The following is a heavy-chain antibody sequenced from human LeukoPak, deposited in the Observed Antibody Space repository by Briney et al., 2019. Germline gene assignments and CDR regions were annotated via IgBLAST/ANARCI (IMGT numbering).Heavy chain of an antibody. CDR1: GFTFSSYG. D-gene: IGHD4-17*01. Sequence: GGSLRLSCAASGFTFSSYGMHWVRQAPGKGLEWVAVISYDGSNKYYADSVKGRFTISRDNSKNTLYLQMNSLRAEDTAVYYCANDYGDYQLGYGMDVWGPGTTVTVSS. V-gene: IGHV3-30*18. CDR3: ANDYGDYQLGYGMDV. CDR2: ISYDGSNK. J-gene: IGHJ6*02.